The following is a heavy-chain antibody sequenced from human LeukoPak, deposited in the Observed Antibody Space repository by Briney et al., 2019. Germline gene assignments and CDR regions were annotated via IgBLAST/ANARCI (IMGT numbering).Heavy chain of an antibody. J-gene: IGHJ3*02. V-gene: IGHV4-59*01. CDR2: IYYSGST. D-gene: IGHD3-10*01. Sequence: SETLSLTCTVSGGSISSYYWSWIRQPPGKGLEWIGYIYYSGSTNYNPSLKSRVTISVDTSKNQFSLKVSSVTAADTAVYYCARERGEGDAFDIWGQGTMVTVSS. CDR3: ARERGEGDAFDI. CDR1: GGSISSYY.